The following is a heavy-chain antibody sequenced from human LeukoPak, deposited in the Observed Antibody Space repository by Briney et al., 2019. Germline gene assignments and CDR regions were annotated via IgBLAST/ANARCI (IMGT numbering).Heavy chain of an antibody. CDR1: GFTFNNYA. J-gene: IGHJ4*01. D-gene: IGHD2-21*02. CDR3: ARDRAEYCGGNCYLGPDY. V-gene: IGHV3-23*01. Sequence: GGSLRLSCAASGFTFNNYAMNWVRQAPGKGLEWVSIFSGSDGNSYYADSVKGRFTMSRDNSKSTVYLLLNSLRAEDTAIYYCARDRAEYCGGNCYLGPDYWGQGTLVTLSS. CDR2: FSGSDGNS.